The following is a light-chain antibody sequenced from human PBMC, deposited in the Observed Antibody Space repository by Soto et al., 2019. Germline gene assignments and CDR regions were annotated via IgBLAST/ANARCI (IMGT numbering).Light chain of an antibody. Sequence: EIVLTQSPATLSLSPGERATLSCRASQSVSSYLAWYQQKPGQAPRLLIYDASNMATGIPARFCGSGSGTDFTLTISSLEPEDFAVYYCQQRSNWGVTFGGGTKVEIK. J-gene: IGKJ4*01. CDR3: QQRSNWGVT. V-gene: IGKV3-11*01. CDR2: DAS. CDR1: QSVSSY.